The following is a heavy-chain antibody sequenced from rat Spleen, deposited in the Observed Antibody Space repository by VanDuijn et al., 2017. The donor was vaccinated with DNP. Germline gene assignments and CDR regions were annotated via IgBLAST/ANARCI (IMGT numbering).Heavy chain of an antibody. V-gene: IGHV10-5*01. D-gene: IGHD1-6*01. J-gene: IGHJ2*01. CDR2: IRAKPNNYAT. Sequence: VQVVESGGGLVQPKESLKISCAASGFTFSNAAMYWVRQAPGKGLEWVARIRAKPNNYATYYADSVKGRFTISRDDSKSMVYLQMDNLKTEDTAMYYCTAVYTTDYYYDYWGQGVMVTVSS. CDR3: TAVYTTDYYYDY. CDR1: GFTFSNAA.